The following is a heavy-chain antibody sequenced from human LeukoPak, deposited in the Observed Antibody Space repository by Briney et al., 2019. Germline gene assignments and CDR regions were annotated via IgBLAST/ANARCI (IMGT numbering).Heavy chain of an antibody. Sequence: GGSLRLSCAASGFTFSTYGMSWVRQAPGKGLEGVSAISGSGGSTYYADSVRGRFTISRDNSKNTLYLQMNSLRAEDTAVYYCSRDRWLRQIGDAFDIWGQGTMVTVSS. CDR3: SRDRWLRQIGDAFDI. CDR2: ISGSGGST. V-gene: IGHV3-23*01. CDR1: GFTFSTYG. J-gene: IGHJ3*02. D-gene: IGHD5-24*01.